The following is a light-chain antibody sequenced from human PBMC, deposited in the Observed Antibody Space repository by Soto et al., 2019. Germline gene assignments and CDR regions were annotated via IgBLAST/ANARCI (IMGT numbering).Light chain of an antibody. CDR1: QSVSSN. V-gene: IGKV3-15*01. J-gene: IGKJ3*01. CDR2: GAS. Sequence: EIVMTQSPATLSVSPGERATLSCRASQSVSSNLAWYQQKPGQAPRRLIYGASTRATGIPARFSGSGSGTDFTLTISSLQSEDFSVYYCQQYHNWPPFTFGPGTKVDIK. CDR3: QQYHNWPPFT.